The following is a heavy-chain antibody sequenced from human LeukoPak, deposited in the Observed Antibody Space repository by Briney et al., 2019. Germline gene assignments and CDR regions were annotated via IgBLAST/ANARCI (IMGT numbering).Heavy chain of an antibody. CDR1: GGSISSGGYS. J-gene: IGHJ4*02. V-gene: IGHV4-30-2*01. D-gene: IGHD4-17*01. CDR2: IYHSGST. CDR3: ARGTTVTPYHY. Sequence: SQTLSLTCAVSGGSISSGGYSWSWIRQPPGKGLEWIGYIYHSGSTNYNPSLKSRVTISVDTSKNQFSLKLSSVTAADTAVYYCARGTTVTPYHYWGQGTLVTVSS.